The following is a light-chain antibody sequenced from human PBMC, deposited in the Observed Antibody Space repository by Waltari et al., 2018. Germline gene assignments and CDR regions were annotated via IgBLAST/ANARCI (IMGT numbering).Light chain of an antibody. CDR1: SSDVGGYNH. J-gene: IGLJ1*01. Sequence: QSALTQPASVSGSPGQSIPISCTGTSSDVGGYNHVPWFQQHPGKAPKVMVYGVSNRPSGVTNRFSGSKSGNTASLTISGLQAEDEADYYCSSYTSSSTFVFGTGTKVTVL. V-gene: IGLV2-14*01. CDR3: SSYTSSSTFV. CDR2: GVS.